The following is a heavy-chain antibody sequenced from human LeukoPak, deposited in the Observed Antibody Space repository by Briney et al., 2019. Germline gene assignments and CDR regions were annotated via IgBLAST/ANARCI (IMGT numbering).Heavy chain of an antibody. D-gene: IGHD1-26*01. V-gene: IGHV1-2*02. Sequence: ASVKVSCKASGYTFTGYYMHWVRQAPGQGLEWMGWINPNSGGTNYAQKFQGRVTMTRDTSISTVYMELSRLRSDDTAVYYCARVSYSGSYHPGWFDPWGQGTLVTVSS. CDR1: GYTFTGYY. CDR2: INPNSGGT. CDR3: ARVSYSGSYHPGWFDP. J-gene: IGHJ5*02.